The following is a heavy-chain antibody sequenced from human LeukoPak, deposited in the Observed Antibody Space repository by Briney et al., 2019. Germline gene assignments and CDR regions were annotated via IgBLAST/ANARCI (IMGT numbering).Heavy chain of an antibody. CDR2: LKSKTDGGAT. CDR3: THDYGDRGGFDY. J-gene: IGHJ4*02. V-gene: IGHV3-15*01. CDR1: GFTFSNAW. D-gene: IGHD4-17*01. Sequence: GGSLRLSCAASGFTFSNAWMSWVRQAPGKGLEWVGRLKSKTDGGATDYAAPVKGRFTISRDDSENTLYLQMNSLKTEDTAVYYCTHDYGDRGGFDYWGQGTLVTVSS.